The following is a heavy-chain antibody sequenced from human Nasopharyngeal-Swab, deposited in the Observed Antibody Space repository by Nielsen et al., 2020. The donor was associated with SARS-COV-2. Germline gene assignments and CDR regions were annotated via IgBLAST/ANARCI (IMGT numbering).Heavy chain of an antibody. J-gene: IGHJ3*02. CDR1: GYTFTSYY. CDR3: ARGRITGTTLWSPKANDAFDI. V-gene: IGHV1-46*01. D-gene: IGHD1-7*01. CDR2: INPSGGST. Sequence: ASVKVSCKASGYTFTSYYMHWVRQAPGQGLEWMGIINPSGGSTSYAQKFQGRVTMTRDTSTSTVYMELSSLRSEETAVYYCARGRITGTTLWSPKANDAFDIWGQGTMVTVSS.